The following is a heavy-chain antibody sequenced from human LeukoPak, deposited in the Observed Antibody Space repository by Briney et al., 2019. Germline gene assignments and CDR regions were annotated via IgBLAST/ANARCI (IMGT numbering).Heavy chain of an antibody. J-gene: IGHJ4*02. D-gene: IGHD1-26*01. V-gene: IGHV3-74*01. CDR1: GFTFSSYW. CDR3: AREAMGATMYHLDS. CDR2: INSDGSTT. Sequence: PGGSLRLSCAASGFTFSSYWMHWVRQAPGKGLVWVSRINSDGSTTSYVDSAKGRFTISRDNAKNTLYLQMNSLRGEDTAVYYCAREAMGATMYHLDSWGQGTLVTVSS.